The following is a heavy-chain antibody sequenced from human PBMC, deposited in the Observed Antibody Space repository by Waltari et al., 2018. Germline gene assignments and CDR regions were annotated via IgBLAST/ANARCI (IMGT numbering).Heavy chain of an antibody. V-gene: IGHV4-39*02. Sequence: QLQLQESGPGLVKSSETLSLTCTVSGGSISSSGYYWGWIRQPPGKGLEWSGTIDYSGNTYYNPSLKSRVTISVDTSKRQFSLKLNSVTAADTAVYYCVRDFGDHRTDYWGQGTLVTVSS. J-gene: IGHJ4*02. CDR2: IDYSGNT. D-gene: IGHD4-17*01. CDR1: GGSISSSGYY. CDR3: VRDFGDHRTDY.